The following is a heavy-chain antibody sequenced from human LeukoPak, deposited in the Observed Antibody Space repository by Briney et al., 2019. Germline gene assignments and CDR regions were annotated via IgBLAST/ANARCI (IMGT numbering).Heavy chain of an antibody. CDR1: GGSISSSNW. V-gene: IGHV4-4*02. Sequence: SETLSLTCAVSGGSISSSNWWTWVRQPPGKGLEWIGDVFQSGSTYYYPSFKSRVTISVDKSKNQFSLLVTSVTAADTAVYYCARILIVVVPAASYYYYMDVWGKGTTVTVSS. J-gene: IGHJ6*03. CDR3: ARILIVVVPAASYYYYMDV. D-gene: IGHD2-2*01. CDR2: VFQSGST.